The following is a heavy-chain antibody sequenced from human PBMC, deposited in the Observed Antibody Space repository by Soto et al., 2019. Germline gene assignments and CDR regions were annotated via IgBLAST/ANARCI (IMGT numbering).Heavy chain of an antibody. CDR3: ARTFEWRHGAFDI. Sequence: QVQLVQSGAEVKKPGSSVKVSCTASGGTFSSYAISWVRQAPGQGLEWMGGIIPIFVTANYAQKFQGRVTITADESTSTADMELSSLRSEDTAVYYCARTFEWRHGAFDIWGQGTMVTVSS. V-gene: IGHV1-69*01. J-gene: IGHJ3*02. D-gene: IGHD3-9*01. CDR2: IIPIFVTA. CDR1: GGTFSSYA.